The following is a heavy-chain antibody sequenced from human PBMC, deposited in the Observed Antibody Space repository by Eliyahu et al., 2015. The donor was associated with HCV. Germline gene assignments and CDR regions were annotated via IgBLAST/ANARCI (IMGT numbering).Heavy chain of an antibody. CDR2: IKQDGSEK. CDR1: GFTFSSYW. CDR3: ATWGRGGDWFFDY. Sequence: EVQLVESGGGLVQPGGSLRLSCAASGFTFSSYWMSWVRQAPGKGLEWVANIKQDGSEKYYVDSVKGRFTISRDNAKNSLYLQMNSLRAEDTAVYYCATWGRGGDWFFDYWGQGTLVTVSS. V-gene: IGHV3-7*01. D-gene: IGHD2-21*02. J-gene: IGHJ4*02.